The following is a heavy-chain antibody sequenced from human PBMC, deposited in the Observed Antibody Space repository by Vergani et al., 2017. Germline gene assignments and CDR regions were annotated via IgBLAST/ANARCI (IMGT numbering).Heavy chain of an antibody. Sequence: EVQLVESGGGLVKPGGSLRLSCAASGFTFRSYTMNWVRQAPGKGLEWVSSSTTSSTYIYYADSVKGRFTISRDNAKNSLYLQMNSLRAEDTAVYYCARDPGIVGATYYYYYMDVWGKGTTVTVSS. D-gene: IGHD1-26*01. CDR1: GFTFRSYT. V-gene: IGHV3-21*01. CDR3: ARDPGIVGATYYYYYMDV. CDR2: STTSSTYI. J-gene: IGHJ6*03.